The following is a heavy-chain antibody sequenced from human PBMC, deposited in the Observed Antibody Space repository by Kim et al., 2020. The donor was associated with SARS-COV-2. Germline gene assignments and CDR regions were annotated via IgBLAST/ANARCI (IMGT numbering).Heavy chain of an antibody. J-gene: IGHJ4*01. CDR3: ARDGDYSNTWDYYFDY. CDR1: GDSIRNSIYY. CDR2: IYYSGTT. V-gene: IGHV4-39*07. D-gene: IGHD6-13*01. Sequence: SETLSLTCSVSGDSIRNSIYYWGWIRQPPGKGPEWIGSIYYSGTTYSNPALQSRVFVSLDASKNQFSLHLHSLTAADTAVYYCARDGDYSNTWDYYFDYWGQGTRVTVSS.